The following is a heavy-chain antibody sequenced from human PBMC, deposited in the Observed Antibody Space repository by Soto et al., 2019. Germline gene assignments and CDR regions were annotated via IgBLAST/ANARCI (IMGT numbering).Heavy chain of an antibody. CDR2: ISAYNGNT. CDR3: ARDLKDEDPYYYYYGMDV. J-gene: IGHJ6*02. CDR1: GYTFTSYG. V-gene: IGHV1-18*01. Sequence: ASVKVSCKASGYTFTSYGIIWVRQAPGQGLEWMGWISAYNGNTNYAQKLQGRVTMTTDTSTSTAYMELRSLRSDDTAVYYCARDLKDEDPYYYYYGMDVWGQGTTVTVSS. D-gene: IGHD3-9*01.